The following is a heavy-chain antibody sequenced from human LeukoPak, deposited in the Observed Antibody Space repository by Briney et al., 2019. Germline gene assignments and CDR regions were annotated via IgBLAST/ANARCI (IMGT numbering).Heavy chain of an antibody. D-gene: IGHD2-2*01. CDR3: ARDGTYCSSTSCYFGYYYYGMDV. V-gene: IGHV3-11*01. CDR2: ISSSGSTI. J-gene: IGHJ6*02. CDR1: GFTFSDYY. Sequence: GGSLRLSCAASGFTFSDYYMSWIRQAPGKGLEWVSYISSSGSTIYYADSVKGRFTISRDNAKNSLYLQMNSLRAEDTAVYYCARDGTYCSSTSCYFGYYYYGMDVWGQGTTVTVPS.